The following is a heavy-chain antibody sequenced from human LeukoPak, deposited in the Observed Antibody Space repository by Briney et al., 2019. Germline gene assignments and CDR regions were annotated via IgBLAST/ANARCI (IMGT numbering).Heavy chain of an antibody. CDR3: ARGPLIAAAGTW. Sequence: GGSLRLSCVTSGFTFSNFWMSWVRQAPGKGLEWVANIKEDGSEKYYVDSVKGRFTISRDNAKNSLYLQMNSLRAEDTAVYYCARGPLIAAAGTWWGQGTLVTVSS. V-gene: IGHV3-7*03. J-gene: IGHJ4*02. CDR1: GFTFSNFW. CDR2: IKEDGSEK. D-gene: IGHD6-13*01.